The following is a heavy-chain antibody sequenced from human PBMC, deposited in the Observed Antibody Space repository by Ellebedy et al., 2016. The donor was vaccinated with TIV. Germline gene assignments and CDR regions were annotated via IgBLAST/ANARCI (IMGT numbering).Heavy chain of an antibody. J-gene: IGHJ5*02. CDR2: IYQDGSDK. V-gene: IGHV3-7*01. Sequence: PGGSLRLSCAASGFSFRNYWMGWVRQAPGKGLEWVANIYQDGSDKYYVDSVKGRFTISRDNAKNSLYLQLSSLRVEDTAVYYCARRGSYGDFAVQVNNWFDRWGQGTLVTVYS. D-gene: IGHD4-17*01. CDR1: GFSFRNYW. CDR3: ARRGSYGDFAVQVNNWFDR.